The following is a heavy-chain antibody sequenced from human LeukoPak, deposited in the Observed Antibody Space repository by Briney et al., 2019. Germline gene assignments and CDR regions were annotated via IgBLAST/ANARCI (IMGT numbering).Heavy chain of an antibody. V-gene: IGHV1-2*02. CDR3: ATGTSSSPGDY. D-gene: IGHD6-6*01. J-gene: IGHJ4*02. CDR1: GYGFTGYY. Sequence: ASVRVSCKASGYGFTGYYIHWVRQAPGQGLEWMGWVNPNSGGTNYAQRFQGRVTMTSDTSITTAFMELSRLRSDDTAVYYCATGTSSSPGDYWGQGTLVTVSS. CDR2: VNPNSGGT.